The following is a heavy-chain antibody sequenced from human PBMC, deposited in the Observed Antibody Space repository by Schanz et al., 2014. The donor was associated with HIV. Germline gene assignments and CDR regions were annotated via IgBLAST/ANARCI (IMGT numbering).Heavy chain of an antibody. CDR3: ASSLTGTTDNWFAP. Sequence: QVQLQESGPGLVKPSETLSLTCTVSGGSIRSHYWSWIRQPPGKGLEWIGYIHYSGSTNYNPSLKSRVTISIDTSKNQFSLKLSSVTAADTAVYYCASSLTGTTDNWFAPWGQGTLVTVSS. V-gene: IGHV4-59*11. CDR1: GGSIRSHY. D-gene: IGHD1-20*01. J-gene: IGHJ5*02. CDR2: IHYSGST.